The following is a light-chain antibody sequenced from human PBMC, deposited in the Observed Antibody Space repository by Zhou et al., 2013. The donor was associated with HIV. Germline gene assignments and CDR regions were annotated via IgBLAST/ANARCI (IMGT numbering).Light chain of an antibody. CDR2: AAS. V-gene: IGKV1-39*01. CDR1: QSISSY. Sequence: DIRMTQSPSSLSASVGDRVTITCRASQSISSYLNWYYRKPGKAPELLIYAASSLQSGVPSRFSGSGSGSDFTLTISSLQPEDFATYYCQQSYNTPYTFGQGTRLEIK. CDR3: QQSYNTPYT. J-gene: IGKJ2*01.